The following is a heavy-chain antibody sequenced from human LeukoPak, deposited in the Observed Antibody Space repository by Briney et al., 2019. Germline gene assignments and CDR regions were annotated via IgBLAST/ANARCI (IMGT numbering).Heavy chain of an antibody. V-gene: IGHV1-69*05. D-gene: IGHD4/OR15-4a*01. CDR1: GGTFSSYA. Sequence: SVKVSCKASGGTFSSYAISWVRQAPGQGLEWMGGIIPIFGTANYAQKFQGRVTITTDESTSTAYMELSSLRSEDTAVYYCARDLRERMVVTGLDAFDIWGQGTMVTVSS. CDR2: IIPIFGTA. CDR3: ARDLRERMVVTGLDAFDI. J-gene: IGHJ3*02.